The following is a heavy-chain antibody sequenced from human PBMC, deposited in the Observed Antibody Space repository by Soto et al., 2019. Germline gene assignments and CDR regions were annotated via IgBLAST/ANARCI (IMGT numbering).Heavy chain of an antibody. D-gene: IGHD1-26*01. CDR3: ARVVGATQMDFDY. V-gene: IGHV3-7*01. CDR2: IKQDGSEK. J-gene: IGHJ4*02. Sequence: GGSLRLSCAASGFTFSSYWMTWVRQAPGKGLEWVANIKQDGSEKYYVDSVRGRFTMSRDNAKNSLYLQMNSLRAEDTAVYYCARVVGATQMDFDYWGQGTLVTVSS. CDR1: GFTFSSYW.